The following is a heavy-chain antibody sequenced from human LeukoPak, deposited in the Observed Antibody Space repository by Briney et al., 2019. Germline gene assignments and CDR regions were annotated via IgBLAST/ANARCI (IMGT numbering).Heavy chain of an antibody. CDR1: GFTFSTYR. D-gene: IGHD3-16*01. V-gene: IGHV3-7*01. J-gene: IGHJ6*03. Sequence: GGSLRLSCAASGFTFSTYRMSWVRQAPGKGLEWVANIKQDGSEKHYVDSVKGRFTISRDNAKNSLYLQMSSLRAEDTAVYYCAKGGIGDNLGYYYYYMDVWGKGTTVTVSS. CDR2: IKQDGSEK. CDR3: AKGGIGDNLGYYYYYMDV.